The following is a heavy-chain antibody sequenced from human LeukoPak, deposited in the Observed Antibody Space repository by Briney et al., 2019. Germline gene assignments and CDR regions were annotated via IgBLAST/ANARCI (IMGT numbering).Heavy chain of an antibody. CDR3: ARGGHGGSYYDWFDP. CDR2: INHSGST. CDR1: GGSFSGYY. J-gene: IGHJ5*02. V-gene: IGHV4-34*01. D-gene: IGHD1-26*01. Sequence: SETLSLTCAVYGGSFSGYYWSWIRQPPGKGLEWIGEINHSGSTNYNPSLKSRVTISVDTSKNQFSLKLSSVTAADTAVYYCARGGHGGSYYDWFDPWGQGTLVTVSS.